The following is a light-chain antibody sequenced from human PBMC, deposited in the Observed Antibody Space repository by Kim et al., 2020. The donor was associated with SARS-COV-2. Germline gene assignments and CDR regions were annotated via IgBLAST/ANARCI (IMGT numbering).Light chain of an antibody. CDR2: YDS. J-gene: IGLJ2*01. Sequence: SVAPGKTARITCGGNNIGSNTVHWYQQRPGQAPVLVIYYDSDRPSGIPERFSGSNSGNTATLSITRVEAGDEADYYCQVWDTNSVVFGGGTQLTVL. CDR1: NIGSNT. V-gene: IGLV3-21*04. CDR3: QVWDTNSVV.